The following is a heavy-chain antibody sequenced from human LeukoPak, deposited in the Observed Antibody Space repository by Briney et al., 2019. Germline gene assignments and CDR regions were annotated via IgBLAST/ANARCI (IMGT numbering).Heavy chain of an antibody. J-gene: IGHJ4*02. V-gene: IGHV4-59*01. CDR1: GGSISSYY. CDR3: ARVVYSGSWYFDY. CDR2: IYYSGST. Sequence: KPSETLSLTCTVSGGSISSYYWSWIRQPPGKGLEWIGYIYYSGSTNYNPSLKSRVTISVDTSKNQFSLKLSSVTAADTAVYYCARVVYSGSWYFDYWGQGTLVTVSS. D-gene: IGHD6-13*01.